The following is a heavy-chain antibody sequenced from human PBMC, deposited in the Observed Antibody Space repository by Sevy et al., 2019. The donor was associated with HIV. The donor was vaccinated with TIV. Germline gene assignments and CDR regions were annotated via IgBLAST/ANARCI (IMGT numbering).Heavy chain of an antibody. V-gene: IGHV4-34*01. CDR3: ARGSIAVAGTAYYFDY. CDR2: INHSGST. J-gene: IGHJ4*02. CDR1: GGSFSGYY. Sequence: SETLSLTCAVYGGSFSGYYWSWIRQPPGKGLEWIGKINHSGSTNYNPSLKSRVTISVDTSKNQFSLKLSSVTAADTAVYYCARGSIAVAGTAYYFDYWGQGTLVTVSS. D-gene: IGHD6-19*01.